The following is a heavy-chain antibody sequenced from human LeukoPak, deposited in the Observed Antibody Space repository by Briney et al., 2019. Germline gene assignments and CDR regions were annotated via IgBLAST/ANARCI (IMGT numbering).Heavy chain of an antibody. Sequence: GASVKVSCKASGYTFTSYYMHWVRQAPGQGLEWMGIINPSGGSTSYAQKFQGRVTMTRDTSTSTVYMELSSLRSEDTAVYYCARCLGGRYCSSTSCYLPGYWGQGTLVTVSS. D-gene: IGHD2-2*01. V-gene: IGHV1-46*01. CDR3: ARCLGGRYCSSTSCYLPGY. CDR2: INPSGGST. CDR1: GYTFTSYY. J-gene: IGHJ4*02.